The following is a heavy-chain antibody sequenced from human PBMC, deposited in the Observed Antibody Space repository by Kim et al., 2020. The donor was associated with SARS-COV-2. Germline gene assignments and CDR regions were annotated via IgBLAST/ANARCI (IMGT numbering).Heavy chain of an antibody. D-gene: IGHD1-1*01. V-gene: IGHV4-59*08. J-gene: IGHJ4*02. Sequence: SETLSLTCTVSGGSISSYYWSWIRQPPGKGLEWIGYIYYSGSTNYNPSLKSRVTISVDTSKNQFSLKLSSVTAADTAVYYCARTGTLLGLIDYWGQGTLVTVSS. CDR3: ARTGTLLGLIDY. CDR2: IYYSGST. CDR1: GGSISSYY.